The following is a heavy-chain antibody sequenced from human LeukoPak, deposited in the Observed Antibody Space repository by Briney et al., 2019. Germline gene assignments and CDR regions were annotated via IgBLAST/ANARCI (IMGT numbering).Heavy chain of an antibody. D-gene: IGHD3-9*01. J-gene: IGHJ6*03. V-gene: IGHV1-8*03. CDR3: ARGHRRYLDWPDPYYMDV. Sequence: ASVKLSCKASGHTFTRYDINWVRQATGQGLEWMGWSNPNSGNAGYAQKFQGRVTITRNTSISTAYMELSSLRSEDTAVYYCARGHRRYLDWPDPYYMDVWGKGTTVTVSS. CDR2: SNPNSGNA. CDR1: GHTFTRYD.